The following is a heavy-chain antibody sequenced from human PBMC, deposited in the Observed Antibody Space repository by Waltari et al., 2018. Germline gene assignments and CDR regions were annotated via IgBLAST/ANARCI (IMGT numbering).Heavy chain of an antibody. CDR1: GYTLTELS. Sequence: QVQLVQSGAEVKKPGASVKVSCKVSGYTLTELSMHWVRQAPGKGLEWMGGCDPEDGETIYAQKCQGRVTMTEDTSTDTAYMELSSLRSEDTAVYYCAISGWELRLNAFDIWGQGTMVTVSS. V-gene: IGHV1-24*01. J-gene: IGHJ3*02. D-gene: IGHD1-26*01. CDR3: AISGWELRLNAFDI. CDR2: CDPEDGET.